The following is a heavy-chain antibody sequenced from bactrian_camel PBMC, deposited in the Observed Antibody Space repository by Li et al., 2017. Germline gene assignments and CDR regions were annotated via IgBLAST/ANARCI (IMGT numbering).Heavy chain of an antibody. J-gene: IGHJ4*01. V-gene: IGHV3S53*01. CDR1: GYSYRTYC. Sequence: HVQLVESGGGSVQTGESLRLSCAVSGYSYRTYCMGWFRQVPGNEREGLASIDSDGATMYADSVKGRFTISRDNYKNTLTLQMASLKPEDTGMYYCASDPCSTFRGLGQDEYDYWGQGTQVTVS. CDR3: ASDPCSTFRGLGQDEYDY. CDR2: IDSDGAT. D-gene: IGHD1*01.